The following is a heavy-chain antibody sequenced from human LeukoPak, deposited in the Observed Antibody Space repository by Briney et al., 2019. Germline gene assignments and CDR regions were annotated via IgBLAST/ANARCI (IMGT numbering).Heavy chain of an antibody. Sequence: SETLSLTCTVSGGSISSSSYYWGWIRQPPGKGLEWIGSIYYSGSTYYNPSLKSRVTISVDTSKNQFSLKLSSVIAADTAVYYCARRDYSYSGSYYPFDYWGQGTLVTVSS. CDR3: ARRDYSYSGSYYPFDY. J-gene: IGHJ4*02. D-gene: IGHD1-26*01. CDR1: GGSISSSSYY. V-gene: IGHV4-39*01. CDR2: IYYSGST.